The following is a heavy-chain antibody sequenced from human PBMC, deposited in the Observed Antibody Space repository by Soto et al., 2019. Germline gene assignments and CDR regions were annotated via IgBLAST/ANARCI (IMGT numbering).Heavy chain of an antibody. CDR1: GGSFSGYY. J-gene: IGHJ4*02. Sequence: SETLSLTCAVYGGSFSGYYWSWIRQPPGKGLEWIGEINHSGSTNYNPSLKSRVTISVDTSKNQFSLKLSSVTAADTAVYYCARISGYCSGGSCPQDPWYFDNWGQGTLVTVSS. CDR3: ARISGYCSGGSCPQDPWYFDN. CDR2: INHSGST. D-gene: IGHD2-15*01. V-gene: IGHV4-34*01.